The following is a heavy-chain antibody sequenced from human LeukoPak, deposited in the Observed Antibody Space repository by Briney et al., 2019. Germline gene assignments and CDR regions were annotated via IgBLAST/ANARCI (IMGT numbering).Heavy chain of an antibody. D-gene: IGHD6-6*01. J-gene: IGHJ5*01. CDR1: GGTLGDHY. V-gene: IGHV4-4*07. Sequence: SETMSLTCTVSGGTLGDHYWNWIRQTAGKGLEWIGRVHRNGNSKYNPSLQGRVTMSVDTSQNQLFLKLTSAIAADTAVYFCAREGSIAAFTWFDSWGQGTLVTVSS. CDR3: AREGSIAAFTWFDS. CDR2: VHRNGNS.